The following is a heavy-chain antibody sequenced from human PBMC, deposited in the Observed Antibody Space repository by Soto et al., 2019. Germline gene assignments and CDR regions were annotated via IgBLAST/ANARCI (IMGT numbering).Heavy chain of an antibody. CDR3: AREGILLWFGELRASYYYYYMDV. J-gene: IGHJ6*03. CDR2: ISAYNGNT. Sequence: GASVKVSCKASGYTFTSYGISWVRQAPGQGLEWMGWISAYNGNTNYAQKLQGRVTMTTDTSTSTAYMELRSLRSDDTAVYYCAREGILLWFGELRASYYYYYMDVWGKGTTVTVSS. V-gene: IGHV1-18*01. CDR1: GYTFTSYG. D-gene: IGHD3-10*01.